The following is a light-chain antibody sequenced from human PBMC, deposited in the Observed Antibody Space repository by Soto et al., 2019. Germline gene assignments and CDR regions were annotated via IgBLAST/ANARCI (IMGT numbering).Light chain of an antibody. J-gene: IGKJ1*01. Sequence: EKVMTQSPAMLSVSPGERVTLSCRASQSIGNNLAWYQHKPGQAPRLLIHGASTRATGIPARFSGSGSGIEFTLTINSLQSEDFAVYYCQQQSNWPRTFGQGTKVEIK. CDR2: GAS. V-gene: IGKV3-15*01. CDR1: QSIGNN. CDR3: QQQSNWPRT.